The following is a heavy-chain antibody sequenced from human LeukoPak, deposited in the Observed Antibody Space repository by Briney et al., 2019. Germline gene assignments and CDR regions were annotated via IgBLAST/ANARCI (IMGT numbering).Heavy chain of an antibody. D-gene: IGHD2-15*01. J-gene: IGHJ4*02. V-gene: IGHV3-21*01. Sequence: PGGSLRLSCAASGFTFNSYSMNWVRQAPGKGLEWVSSISGSNSYIYYADSMKGRFTISRDNAKNSLYLQMNSLRAEDTAVYYCASGVFCSGGSCYSIEDYWGQGTLVTVSS. CDR3: ASGVFCSGGSCYSIEDY. CDR2: ISGSNSYI. CDR1: GFTFNSYS.